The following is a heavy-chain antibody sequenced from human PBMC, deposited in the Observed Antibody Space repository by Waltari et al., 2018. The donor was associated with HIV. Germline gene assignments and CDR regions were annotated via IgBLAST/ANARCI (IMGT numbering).Heavy chain of an antibody. V-gene: IGHV3-53*01. CDR2: IFSGGNT. Sequence: EVQLVESGGGLIQPGGSLRLSCAASGFTVSDRYVSWVRQAPGKGLGWVSVIFSGGNTYYADSVRGRFTISRDNSKNTLYLQMNSLRAEDTAVYYCASLYYMRHYWGQGTLVTVSS. D-gene: IGHD3-22*01. CDR3: ASLYYMRHY. CDR1: GFTVSDRY. J-gene: IGHJ4*02.